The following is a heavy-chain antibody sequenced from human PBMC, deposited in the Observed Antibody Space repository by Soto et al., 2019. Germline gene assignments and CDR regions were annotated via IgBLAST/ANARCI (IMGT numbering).Heavy chain of an antibody. J-gene: IGHJ4*02. Sequence: PSETLSLTCTVSGGSISSYYWSWIRQPPGKGLERIGYIYYSGSTNYNPSIKSRVTISVDTSKNQFSQKLSSVTTADTAVYYCARGFTASMVRGWGQGTLVTVS. CDR3: ARGFTASMVRG. CDR2: IYYSGST. V-gene: IGHV4-59*01. D-gene: IGHD3-10*01. CDR1: GGSISSYY.